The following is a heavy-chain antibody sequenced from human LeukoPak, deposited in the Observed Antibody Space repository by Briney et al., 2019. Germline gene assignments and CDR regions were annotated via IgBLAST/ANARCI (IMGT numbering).Heavy chain of an antibody. CDR3: AKVAKYYYGPETYYFFGQ. CDR2: IKQDGSEK. CDR1: GFTFSSYW. Sequence: PGGSLRLSCAASGFTFSSYWMSWVRQAPGKGLEWVANIKQDGSEKYYVDSVKGRFSISRDYAKNSLYLQMNSLRVEDTAVYYCAKVAKYYYGPETYYFFGQWGQGTPVTASS. J-gene: IGHJ1*01. D-gene: IGHD3-10*01. V-gene: IGHV3-7*01.